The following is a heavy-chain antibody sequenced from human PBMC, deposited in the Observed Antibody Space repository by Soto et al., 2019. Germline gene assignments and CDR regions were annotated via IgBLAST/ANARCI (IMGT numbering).Heavy chain of an antibody. CDR1: GYTFTGYY. CDR2: INPNSGGT. J-gene: IGHJ4*02. V-gene: IGHV1-2*02. CDR3: ARDSVQYSSSSDLDY. D-gene: IGHD6-6*01. Sequence: ASVKVSCKASGYTFTGYYMHWVRQAPGQGLEWMGWINPNSGGTNYAQKFQGRVTMTRDTSISTAYMELSRLRSDHTAVYYCARDSVQYSSSSDLDYWAQGPLVTVSS.